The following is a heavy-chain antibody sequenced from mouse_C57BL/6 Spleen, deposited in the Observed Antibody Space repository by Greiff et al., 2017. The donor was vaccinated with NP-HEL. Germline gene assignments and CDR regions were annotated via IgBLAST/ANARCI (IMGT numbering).Heavy chain of an antibody. CDR2: IDPNSGGT. CDR3: ARRPYYESYAMDY. D-gene: IGHD2-10*01. CDR1: GYTFTSYW. J-gene: IGHJ4*01. V-gene: IGHV1-72*01. Sequence: QVQLKQPGAELVKPGASVKLSCKASGYTFTSYWMHWVKQRPGRGLEWIGRIDPNSGGTKYNEKFKSKATLTVDKPSSTAYMQLSSLTSEDSAVYYCARRPYYESYAMDYWGQGTSVTVSS.